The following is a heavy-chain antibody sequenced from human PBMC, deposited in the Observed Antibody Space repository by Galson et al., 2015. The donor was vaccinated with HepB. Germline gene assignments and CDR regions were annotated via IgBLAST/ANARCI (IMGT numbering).Heavy chain of an antibody. CDR2: INSDGSST. CDR1: GFTLRSYW. D-gene: IGHD5-24*01. Sequence: SLRLSCAASGFTLRSYWMHWVRQAPGKGLVWVSRINSDGSSTNYADSVKGRFTISRDNAKNTLYLEMNSLRAEDTAVYYFARESVEMATKIYWGQGTLVTVSS. CDR3: ARESVEMATKIY. J-gene: IGHJ4*02. V-gene: IGHV3-74*01.